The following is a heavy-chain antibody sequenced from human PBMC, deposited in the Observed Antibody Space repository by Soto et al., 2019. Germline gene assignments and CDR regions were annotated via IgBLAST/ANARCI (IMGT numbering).Heavy chain of an antibody. D-gene: IGHD3-22*01. Sequence: PSETLSLTCTVSGGSISSSSYYWGWIRQPPGKGLEWIGSIYYSGSTYYNPSLKSRVTISVDTSKNQFSLKLSSVTAADTAVYYCASLPRSSGYSDALDIWGQGTMVTVSS. CDR3: ASLPRSSGYSDALDI. J-gene: IGHJ3*02. CDR1: GGSISSSSYY. CDR2: IYYSGST. V-gene: IGHV4-39*01.